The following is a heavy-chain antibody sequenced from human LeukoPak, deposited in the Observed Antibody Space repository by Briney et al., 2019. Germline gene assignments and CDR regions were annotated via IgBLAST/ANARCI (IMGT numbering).Heavy chain of an antibody. Sequence: GGSLRLSCVASGFTFSNYGMQWARQAPGKGLEWLAVIWYDGSQKYYADSVKGRFTISRDDSKNTLYLQMNSLRVEDTAIYHCARDYCSTTTCLDYWGQGTLVTVSS. J-gene: IGHJ4*02. D-gene: IGHD2-2*01. CDR3: ARDYCSTTTCLDY. V-gene: IGHV3-33*01. CDR1: GFTFSNYG. CDR2: IWYDGSQK.